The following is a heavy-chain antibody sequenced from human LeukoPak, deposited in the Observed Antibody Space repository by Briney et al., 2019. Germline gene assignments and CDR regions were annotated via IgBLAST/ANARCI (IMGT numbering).Heavy chain of an antibody. CDR3: ARDQRYCSSSSCPWEPFDY. CDR1: GFTLSRSYW. D-gene: IGHD2-2*01. V-gene: IGHV3-7*05. J-gene: IGHJ4*02. Sequence: PGGSLRLSCAASGFTLSRSYWMSWVRQAPGKGLEWVANIKEDGSEKYYVDSVTGRFTISGDNAKNSLYLQMNSLRAEDTAVYYCARDQRYCSSSSCPWEPFDYWGQGTLVTVSS. CDR2: IKEDGSEK.